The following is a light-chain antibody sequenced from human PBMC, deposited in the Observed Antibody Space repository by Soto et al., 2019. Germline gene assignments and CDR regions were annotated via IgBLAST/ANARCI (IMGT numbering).Light chain of an antibody. J-gene: IGLJ7*01. CDR1: SSDVGSYNL. CDR3: CSYAGSSTVI. CDR2: GGS. V-gene: IGLV2-23*01. Sequence: QSVLTQPASVSGSPGQSITISCTGTSSDVGSYNLVSWYQQHPGKAPKLMIYGGSKRPSGLSNRFSGSKSDNTASLTISGLQAEDEADYYCCSYAGSSTVIFGGGTQLTVL.